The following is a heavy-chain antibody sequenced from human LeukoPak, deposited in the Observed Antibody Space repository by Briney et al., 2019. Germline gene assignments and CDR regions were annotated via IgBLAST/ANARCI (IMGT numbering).Heavy chain of an antibody. Sequence: PSETLSLTCAVYGGSFSGYYWSWIRQPPGKGLEWIGEINHSGSTNYNPSLKSRVTISVDTSKNQFSLKLSSVTAADTSVYYCARHGYSSGWYVDCWGQGTLVTVSS. CDR2: INHSGST. D-gene: IGHD6-19*01. CDR1: GGSFSGYY. V-gene: IGHV4-34*01. CDR3: ARHGYSSGWYVDC. J-gene: IGHJ4*02.